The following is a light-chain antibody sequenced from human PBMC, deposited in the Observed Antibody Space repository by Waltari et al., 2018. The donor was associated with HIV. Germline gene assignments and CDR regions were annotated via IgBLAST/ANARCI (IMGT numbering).Light chain of an antibody. Sequence: QSALTQPASVSGSPGQSITISCTGTSSDVGGYNYVSWYQQHPGKAPKLMIYDVSKQPSVGSNRFCCSKSGNTASRTISGLQAEDEADYYCSSYTRSSTWVFGGGTKLTVL. V-gene: IGLV2-14*01. CDR2: DVS. J-gene: IGLJ3*02. CDR3: SSYTRSSTWV. CDR1: SSDVGGYNY.